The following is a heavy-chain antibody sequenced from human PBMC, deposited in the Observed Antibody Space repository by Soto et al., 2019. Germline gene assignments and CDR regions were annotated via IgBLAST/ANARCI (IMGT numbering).Heavy chain of an antibody. J-gene: IGHJ5*02. V-gene: IGHV1-18*01. Sequence: QVQLVQSGAEVKKPGASVKVSCKASGYTFTSYGISWVRQAPGQGLEWMGWINSYNGNTNYAQKLQGXGXXXTXXSTSTAYMELRSLRSDDTAVYYCARAPVAGIWFDPWGQGTLVTVSS. CDR3: ARAPVAGIWFDP. CDR2: INSYNGNT. CDR1: GYTFTSYG. D-gene: IGHD6-19*01.